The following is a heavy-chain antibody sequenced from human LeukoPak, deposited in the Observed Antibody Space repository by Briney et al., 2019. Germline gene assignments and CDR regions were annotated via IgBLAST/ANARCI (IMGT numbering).Heavy chain of an antibody. CDR1: GYTFTGYY. D-gene: IGHD3-3*01. Sequence: ASVKVSCKASGYTFTGYYMHWVQQAPGQGLEWMGRINPNSGGTNYAQKFQGRVTMTRDTSISTAYMELSRLRSDDTAVYYCARRYDFWSGYYTNDDAFDIWGQGTMVTVSS. V-gene: IGHV1-2*06. J-gene: IGHJ3*02. CDR2: INPNSGGT. CDR3: ARRYDFWSGYYTNDDAFDI.